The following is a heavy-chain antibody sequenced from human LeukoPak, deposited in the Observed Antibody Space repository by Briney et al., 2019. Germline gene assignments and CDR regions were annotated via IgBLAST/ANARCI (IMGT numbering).Heavy chain of an antibody. CDR3: ARVHSRGYYWDFDY. J-gene: IGHJ4*02. D-gene: IGHD3-22*01. CDR1: GYTFTSYG. CDR2: ISAYNGNT. Sequence: GASVKVSCKASGYTFTSYGISWVRQARGQGLEWMGWISAYNGNTNYAQKLQGRVTMTTDTSTSTAYMELRSLRSDDTAVYYCARVHSRGYYWDFDYWGQGTLVTVSS. V-gene: IGHV1-18*01.